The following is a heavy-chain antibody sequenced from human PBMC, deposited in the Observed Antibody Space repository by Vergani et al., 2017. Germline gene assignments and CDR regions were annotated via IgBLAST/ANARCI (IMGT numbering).Heavy chain of an antibody. J-gene: IGHJ6*04. CDR3: ARVRALRIVRGVIYYYYGMDV. CDR1: GGSFSDYY. CDR2: INHSGST. V-gene: IGHV4-34*01. Sequence: QVQLQQWGAGLLKPSETLSLTCAVYGGSFSDYYWRWIRPPPGKGLEWIWEINHSGSTNYNPSLKSRVTISVDTSKNQFSLKLGSVTAADTAVYYCARVRALRIVRGVIYYYYGMDVWGEGTTVTVSS. D-gene: IGHD3-10*02.